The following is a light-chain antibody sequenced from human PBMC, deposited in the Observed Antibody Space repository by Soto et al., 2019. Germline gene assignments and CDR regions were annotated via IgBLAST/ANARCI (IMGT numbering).Light chain of an antibody. CDR2: AAS. CDR3: QQYYSYPRT. V-gene: IGKV1-8*01. Sequence: AIRMTQAPSSCSASTGARVIITCRSSQGISSYLTWYQQKPGKAPKLLIYAASTLQSGVPSRFSGSGSGTDFTLTISCLQSEDFATYYCQQYYSYPRTFGQGTKVDIK. CDR1: QGISSY. J-gene: IGKJ1*01.